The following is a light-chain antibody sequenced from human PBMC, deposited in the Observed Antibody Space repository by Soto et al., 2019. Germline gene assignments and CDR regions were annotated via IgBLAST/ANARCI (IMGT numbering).Light chain of an antibody. J-gene: IGKJ5*01. Sequence: RASRGINNWLAWYQQKPGKAPKLLIYGASNLQSGVPSRFSATVSGTEFSLTITSLQPEDFATYYCQQLFVSPITFGQVTLLAIK. V-gene: IGKV1-5*03. CDR2: GAS. CDR1: RGINNW. CDR3: QQLFVSPIT.